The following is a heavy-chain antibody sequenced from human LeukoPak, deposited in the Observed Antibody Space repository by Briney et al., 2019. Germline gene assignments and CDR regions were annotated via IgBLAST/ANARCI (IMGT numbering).Heavy chain of an antibody. Sequence: PSETLSLTCTVSGGSISSYYWSWIRQPPGRGLEWIGYIYYTGSTSYNPSLKSRVTMSLDASKNQFSLELNSVTPADTAVYYCARGGNYWPQWWFDPWGRGTLVSVSS. CDR1: GGSISSYY. D-gene: IGHD1-26*01. V-gene: IGHV4-59*01. CDR2: IYYTGST. J-gene: IGHJ5*02. CDR3: ARGGNYWPQWWFDP.